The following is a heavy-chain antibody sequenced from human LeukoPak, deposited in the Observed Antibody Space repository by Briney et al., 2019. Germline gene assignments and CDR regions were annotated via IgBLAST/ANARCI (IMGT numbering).Heavy chain of an antibody. Sequence: GGSLRLSCAASGFTFSNHYMSWIRQAPGKGLVWVSYISSRSSNKYYADSVKGRFTISRDNAKNSLYLQMDSLRVEDTAVYYCARKGWDLNALDIWGQGTMVTVSP. J-gene: IGHJ3*02. CDR1: GFTFSNHY. D-gene: IGHD1-26*01. CDR3: ARKGWDLNALDI. V-gene: IGHV3-11*04. CDR2: ISSRSSNK.